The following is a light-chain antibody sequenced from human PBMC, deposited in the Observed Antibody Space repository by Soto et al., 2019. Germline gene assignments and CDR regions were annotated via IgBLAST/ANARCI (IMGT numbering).Light chain of an antibody. CDR1: QRISRY. CDR2: GAS. CDR3: QHYNNWPPWT. V-gene: IGKV3-15*01. J-gene: IGKJ1*01. Sequence: EVVMTQSPATLSVSPGERATLSCRASQRISRYLAWYQQRRGQAPRLLIYGASTRAPGIPARFSGSGSETEFTLTISSLQSEDFAVYYCQHYNNWPPWTFGQGTKVEIK.